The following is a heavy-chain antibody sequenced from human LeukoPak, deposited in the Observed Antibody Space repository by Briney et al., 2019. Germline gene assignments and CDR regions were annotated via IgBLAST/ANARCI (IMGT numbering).Heavy chain of an antibody. V-gene: IGHV3-13*01. CDR1: GFTFSSYD. CDR3: ARAPRIAAAGTLMDV. Sequence: PGGSLRLSCAAYGFTFSSYDMHWVRQATGKGLEWVSAIGTAGDTYYPGSVKGRFTISRENAKNSLYLQMNSLRAGDTAVYYCARAPRIAAAGTLMDVWGQGTTVTVS. CDR2: IGTAGDT. D-gene: IGHD6-13*01. J-gene: IGHJ6*02.